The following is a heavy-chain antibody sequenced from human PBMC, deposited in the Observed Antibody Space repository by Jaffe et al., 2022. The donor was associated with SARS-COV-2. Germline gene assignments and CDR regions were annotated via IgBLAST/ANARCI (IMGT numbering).Heavy chain of an antibody. D-gene: IGHD6-13*01. Sequence: QVQLQQWGAGLLKPSETLSLTCAVYGGSFSGYYWSWIRQPPGKGLEWIGEINHSGSTNYNPSLKSRVTISVDTSKNQFSLKLSSVTAADTAVYYCARLDAWVSWPQIPYSSSWKSYYYYYMDVWGKGTTVTVSS. CDR1: GGSFSGYY. V-gene: IGHV4-34*01. J-gene: IGHJ6*03. CDR2: INHSGST. CDR3: ARLDAWVSWPQIPYSSSWKSYYYYYMDV.